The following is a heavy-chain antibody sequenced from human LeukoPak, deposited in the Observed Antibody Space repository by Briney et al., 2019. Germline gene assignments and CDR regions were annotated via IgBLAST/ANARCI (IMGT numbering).Heavy chain of an antibody. J-gene: IGHJ5*02. CDR3: ARATAAAPHNWFDP. CDR1: GYTFTSYG. CDR2: ISAYNGNT. V-gene: IGHV1-18*01. D-gene: IGHD6-13*01. Sequence: GASVKVSCKASGYTFTSYGISWVRQAPGQGLEWMGWISAYNGNTNYAQKLQGRVTMTTDTSTSTAYMELRSLRSDDTAVYYCARATAAAPHNWFDPWGQGTLVTVSS.